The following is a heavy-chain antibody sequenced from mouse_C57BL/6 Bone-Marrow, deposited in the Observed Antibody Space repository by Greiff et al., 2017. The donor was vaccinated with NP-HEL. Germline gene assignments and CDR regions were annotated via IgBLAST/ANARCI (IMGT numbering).Heavy chain of an antibody. CDR3: ARHGDAPFAY. CDR1: GFTFSDYG. J-gene: IGHJ3*01. D-gene: IGHD2-13*01. V-gene: IGHV5-15*01. Sequence: EVQGVESGGGLVQPGGSLKLSCAASGFTFSDYGMAWVRQAPRKGPEWVAFISNLAYSIYYADTVTGRFTIARENAKNTLYLEMSSLRSEDTAMYYCARHGDAPFAYWGQGTLVTVSA. CDR2: ISNLAYSI.